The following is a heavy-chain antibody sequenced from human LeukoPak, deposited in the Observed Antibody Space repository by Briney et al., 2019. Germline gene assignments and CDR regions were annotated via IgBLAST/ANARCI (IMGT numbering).Heavy chain of an antibody. J-gene: IGHJ6*04. CDR1: GFTFSNYA. Sequence: GGSLRLSCVASGFTFSNYAMHWVRQTPGKGLEYVSGINSNGGSTQYAYSVKGRFTISRENSKHTLYLQMNSLRAEDTAVYYCARDRKLDERVDVWGKGTTVTVPS. V-gene: IGHV3-64*04. CDR3: ARDRKLDERVDV. CDR2: INSNGGST. D-gene: IGHD3-3*02.